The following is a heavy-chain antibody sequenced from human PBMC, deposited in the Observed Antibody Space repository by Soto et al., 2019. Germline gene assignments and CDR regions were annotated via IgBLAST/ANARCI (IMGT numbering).Heavy chain of an antibody. CDR3: GRGSAHNWFDP. J-gene: IGHJ5*02. CDR2: INAGNGNT. V-gene: IGHV1-3*01. CDR1: GYTFTNYA. D-gene: IGHD3-10*01. Sequence: QVQLVQSGAEVKKPGASVKVSCKASGYTFTNYAMHWVRQAPGQRLEWMGWINAGNGNTKYSQKFQGRVTITRDTSASTAYRELSSLRSEATAEYYSGRGSAHNWFDPWGQGTLVTVSS.